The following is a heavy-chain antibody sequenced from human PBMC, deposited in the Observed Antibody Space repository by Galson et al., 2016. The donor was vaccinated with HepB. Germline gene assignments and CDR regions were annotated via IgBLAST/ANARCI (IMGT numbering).Heavy chain of an antibody. D-gene: IGHD5-12*01. CDR2: TYFRSRWYK. CDR1: GDSVSRNSAA. Sequence: CAISGDSVSRNSAAWFWIRQSPSRGLEWLGRTYFRSRWYKDYAVSVKSRMTITPDTSKNQFSLQLNSVTPEDTAVYYCARGTGSGTAFDYWGQGILVTGSS. V-gene: IGHV6-1*01. J-gene: IGHJ4*02. CDR3: ARGTGSGTAFDY.